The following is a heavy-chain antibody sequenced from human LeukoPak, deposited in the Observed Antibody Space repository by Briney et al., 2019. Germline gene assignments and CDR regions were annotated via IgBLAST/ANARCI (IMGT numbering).Heavy chain of an antibody. CDR2: IIPIFGTT. J-gene: IGHJ6*03. CDR3: ARVVGLTGYSSSWYSGYYYYMDV. Sequence: ASVKVSCKASGGTFSSYAISWVRQAPGQGLEWMGGIIPIFGTTNYAQKFQDRVTITADKSTSPAYMELSSLRSEDTAVYYCARVVGLTGYSSSWYSGYYYYMDVWGKGTTVTISS. CDR1: GGTFSSYA. V-gene: IGHV1-69*06. D-gene: IGHD6-13*01.